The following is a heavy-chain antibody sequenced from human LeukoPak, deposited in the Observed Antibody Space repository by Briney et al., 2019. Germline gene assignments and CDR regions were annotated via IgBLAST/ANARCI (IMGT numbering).Heavy chain of an antibody. J-gene: IGHJ6*03. CDR1: GFTFSSYE. CDR2: IKQDGSEK. Sequence: GGSLRLSCAASGFTFSSYEMNWVRQAPGKGLEWVANIKQDGSEKYYVDSVKGRFTISRDNAKNSLYLQMNSLRAEDTAVYYCARDEGNGDYGAYYYYYMDVWGKGTTVTVSS. D-gene: IGHD4-17*01. V-gene: IGHV3-7*01. CDR3: ARDEGNGDYGAYYYYYMDV.